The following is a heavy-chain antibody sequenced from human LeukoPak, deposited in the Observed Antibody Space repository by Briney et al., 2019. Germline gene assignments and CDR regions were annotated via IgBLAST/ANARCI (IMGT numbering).Heavy chain of an antibody. CDR1: GFTFSSYS. V-gene: IGHV3-21*01. CDR3: AKDLSQPAESPDY. J-gene: IGHJ4*02. CDR2: ISSSSSYI. Sequence: GGSLRLSCAASGFTFSSYSMNWVRQAPGKGLEWVSSISSSSSYIYYADSVKGRFTISRDNSKNTLYLQMNSLRAEDTAVYYCAKDLSQPAESPDYWGQGTLVTVSS. D-gene: IGHD6-25*01.